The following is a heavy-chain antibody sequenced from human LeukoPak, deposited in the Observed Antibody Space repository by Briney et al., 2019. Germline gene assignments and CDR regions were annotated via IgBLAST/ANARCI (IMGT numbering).Heavy chain of an antibody. D-gene: IGHD3-22*01. J-gene: IGHJ3*02. CDR2: IWNDGSNN. CDR3: ARVHSLYYYDSSGYCAVDI. V-gene: IGHV3-33*01. Sequence: PGRSLRLSCAASGFTFSSYCMHWVRQAPGKGLAWVALIWNDGSNNYYADSVKGRFTISSDNSKHKLDLQMNSLRAEYTAVYYCARVHSLYYYDSSGYCAVDIWGHGTMVAVSS. CDR1: GFTFSSYC.